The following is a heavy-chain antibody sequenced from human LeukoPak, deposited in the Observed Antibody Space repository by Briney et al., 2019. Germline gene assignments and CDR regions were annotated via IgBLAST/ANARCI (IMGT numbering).Heavy chain of an antibody. CDR3: AKDYDFWSSYYGDYFDY. CDR1: GFTFNNYV. J-gene: IGHJ4*02. V-gene: IGHV3-23*01. D-gene: IGHD3-3*01. Sequence: HPGGSLRLSCAASGFTFNNYVISWVRQAPGKGMEWVSGISGSGASTYYADSVKGRVSTSRDNSKNTLYLQMNSLRAEDTAVYYCAKDYDFWSSYYGDYFDYWGQGTLVTVSS. CDR2: ISGSGAST.